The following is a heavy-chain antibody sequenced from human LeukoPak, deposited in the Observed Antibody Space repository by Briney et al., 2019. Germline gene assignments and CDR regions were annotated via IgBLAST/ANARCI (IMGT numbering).Heavy chain of an antibody. J-gene: IGHJ3*02. Sequence: GGSLRLSCAASGFTFDDHAMHWVRQAPGKGLEWVSGMSWNSDNIGYADSVKGRFTISRDNAKNTLYLQMNSLRAEDTALYFCARDRRGWYDAFDIWGQGTMVTVSS. CDR3: ARDRRGWYDAFDI. CDR2: MSWNSDNI. D-gene: IGHD6-19*01. V-gene: IGHV3-9*01. CDR1: GFTFDDHA.